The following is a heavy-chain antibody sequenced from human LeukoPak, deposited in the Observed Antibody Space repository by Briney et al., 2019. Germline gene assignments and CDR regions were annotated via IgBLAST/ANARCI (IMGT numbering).Heavy chain of an antibody. Sequence: GGSLRLSCAASGFIFRSYWMSWVRQAPGKGLEWVANIKEDGSEKYYVDSVKGRFTISRDNAKNSLYLQMNSLRAEDTAVYYCARAGSGSYHSYYAMDVWGQGTTVTVSS. J-gene: IGHJ6*02. D-gene: IGHD1-26*01. CDR3: ARAGSGSYHSYYAMDV. CDR2: IKEDGSEK. CDR1: GFIFRSYW. V-gene: IGHV3-7*03.